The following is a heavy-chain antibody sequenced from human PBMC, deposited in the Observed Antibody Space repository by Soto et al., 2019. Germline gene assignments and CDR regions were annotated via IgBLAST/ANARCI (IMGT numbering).Heavy chain of an antibody. D-gene: IGHD5-12*01. CDR2: INPNGGVT. V-gene: IGHV1-2*04. CDR3: AGESGGATATLDYYYSYMDV. Sequence: QVQLVQSGAEVRKPGASVTVSCRSSGDSFNDYYIHWVRQAPGQGFEWMGWINPNGGVTKYAQKFQGWVSMTRDTSIRTVYMQLSRLSSDDTAVYYCAGESGGATATLDYYYSYMDVWGTGTTVTVSS. J-gene: IGHJ6*03. CDR1: GDSFNDYY.